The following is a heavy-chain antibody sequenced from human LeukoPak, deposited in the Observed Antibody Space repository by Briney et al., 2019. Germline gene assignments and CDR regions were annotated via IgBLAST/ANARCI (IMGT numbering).Heavy chain of an antibody. CDR3: ARDGASSSWEYFDF. V-gene: IGHV4-61*02. Sequence: SETLSLTCTVSGGSISSGSYYWSCIRPPAGKGLEWIGSIYTSGSTNYNPSLKSLVTISVDTSKNQFYLKLSCVTAADTAVYYCARDGASSSWEYFDFWGQGTLVTVSS. J-gene: IGHJ4*02. CDR1: GGSISSGSYY. D-gene: IGHD6-13*01. CDR2: IYTSGST.